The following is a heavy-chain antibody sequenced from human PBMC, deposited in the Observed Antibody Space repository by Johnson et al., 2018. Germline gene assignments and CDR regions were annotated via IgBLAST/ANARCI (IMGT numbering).Heavy chain of an antibody. Sequence: QLQESGGGLVQPGGSLKLSCAASGFTFSGSAMHWVRQASGKGLEWVGRIRSKANNYAIAYGASVKGRFTISRDDSKNTAYLQMNSLNTEDTAVYYCTRADYSGSYFSWGQGTRVTVSS. CDR2: IRSKANNYAI. CDR3: TRADYSGSYFS. J-gene: IGHJ1*01. V-gene: IGHV3-73*02. CDR1: GFTFSGSA. D-gene: IGHD1-26*01.